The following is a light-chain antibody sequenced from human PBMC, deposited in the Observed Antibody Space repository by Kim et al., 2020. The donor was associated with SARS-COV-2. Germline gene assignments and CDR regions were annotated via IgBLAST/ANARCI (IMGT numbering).Light chain of an antibody. CDR3: QQYYTYPRGT. J-gene: IGKJ1*01. CDR1: QGVSSY. V-gene: IGKV1-8*01. Sequence: SPGDRVTITWRASQGVSSYLAWYQQRPAKAPELLIYAASTVQSGVPSRFSGSGSGTDFTLTINSLQSEDFATYYCQQYYTYPRGTFGQGTKVDIK. CDR2: AAS.